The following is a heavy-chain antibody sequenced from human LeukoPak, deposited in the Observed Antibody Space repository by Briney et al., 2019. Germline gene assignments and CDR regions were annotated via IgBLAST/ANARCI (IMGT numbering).Heavy chain of an antibody. J-gene: IGHJ6*02. CDR3: ARAAPGYCSSTSCRNYYYYGMDV. Sequence: ASVKVSCKASGYTFTSYYMHWVRQAPGQGLEWLGIINPSGGSTSYAQKFQGRVTMTRDTSTSTVYMELSSLRSEDTAVYYCARAAPGYCSSTSCRNYYYYGMDVWGQGTTVTVSS. D-gene: IGHD2-2*01. CDR1: GYTFTSYY. CDR2: INPSGGST. V-gene: IGHV1-46*01.